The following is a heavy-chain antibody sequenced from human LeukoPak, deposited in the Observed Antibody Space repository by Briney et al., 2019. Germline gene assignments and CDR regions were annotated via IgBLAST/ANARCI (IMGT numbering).Heavy chain of an antibody. V-gene: IGHV3-21*01. Sequence: PRGTLRLSCAASGFTFSRYNMNSVRQAPGQGLEWVSSISSGSSYIYYADSVKARFTISKDNAKKSLYLEMNSLRAEDTAVYYCAREDIAVGTCFDYWGQGTLVTVSS. CDR2: ISSGSSYI. J-gene: IGHJ4*02. D-gene: IGHD6-19*01. CDR3: AREDIAVGTCFDY. CDR1: GFTFSRYN.